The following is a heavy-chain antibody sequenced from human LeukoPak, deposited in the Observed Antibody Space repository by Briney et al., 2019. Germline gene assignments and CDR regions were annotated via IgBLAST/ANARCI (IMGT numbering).Heavy chain of an antibody. V-gene: IGHV4-4*07. CDR2: IYTSGST. CDR3: ARDLRPAANGYYYYYMDV. J-gene: IGHJ6*03. Sequence: SSETLSLTCTVSGGSISSYYWSWIRQPAGKGLEWIGRIYTSGSTNYNPSLKGRVTMSVDTSKNQFSLKLSSVTAADTAVYYCARDLRPAANGYYYYYMDVWGKGTTVTVSS. CDR1: GGSISSYY. D-gene: IGHD2-2*01.